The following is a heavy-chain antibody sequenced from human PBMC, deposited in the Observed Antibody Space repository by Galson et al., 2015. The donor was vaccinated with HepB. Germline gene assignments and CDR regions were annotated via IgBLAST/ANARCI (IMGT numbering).Heavy chain of an antibody. D-gene: IGHD4-17*01. CDR1: GFTFGDYY. CDR3: ARVPSTPYGDHAHFDY. J-gene: IGHJ4*02. V-gene: IGHV3-11*06. CDR2: ISASATDK. Sequence: SLRLSCAASGFTFGDYYMTWIRQAPGKGLEWLSYISASATDKNYADSVKGRFTISRDNAKNSLYLQMNSLPAEDTAVFYCARVPSTPYGDHAHFDYWGQGTLVTVSS.